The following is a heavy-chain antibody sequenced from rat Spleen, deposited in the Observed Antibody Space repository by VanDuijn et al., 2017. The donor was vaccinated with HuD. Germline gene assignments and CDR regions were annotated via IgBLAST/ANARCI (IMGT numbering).Heavy chain of an antibody. CDR1: GSSITSSYR. Sequence: EVQLQESGPGLVKPSQSLSLTCSVTGSSITSSYRWNWIRKFPGNKLEWMGYIDNAGSTNYNPSLKSRLSITRDTSKNQFFLQLISATTEDTATYYCARPANYGGGYYFDYWGQGVMVTVSS. CDR3: ARPANYGGGYYFDY. V-gene: IGHV3-3*01. CDR2: IDNAGST. J-gene: IGHJ2*01. D-gene: IGHD1-11*01.